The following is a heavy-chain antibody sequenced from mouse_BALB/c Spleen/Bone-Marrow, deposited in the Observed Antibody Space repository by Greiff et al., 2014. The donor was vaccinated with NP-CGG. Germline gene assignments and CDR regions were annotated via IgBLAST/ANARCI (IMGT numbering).Heavy chain of an antibody. V-gene: IGHV1-19*01. CDR1: GYTFTDYY. Sequence: VQLQQSGPELVKPGASVKMSCKASGYTFTDYYMDWVKQSHGKSFEWIGRVNPYNGGTSYNRKFKGKATLTVDKSSSTAYMELNSLTSEDSAVYYCARSYYGNYYYAMDYWGQGTSVTVSS. CDR2: VNPYNGGT. D-gene: IGHD2-10*01. J-gene: IGHJ4*01. CDR3: ARSYYGNYYYAMDY.